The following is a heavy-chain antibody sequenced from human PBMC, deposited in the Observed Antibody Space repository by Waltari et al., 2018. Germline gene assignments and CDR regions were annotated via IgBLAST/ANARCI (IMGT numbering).Heavy chain of an antibody. D-gene: IGHD1-1*01. Sequence: EVHLVQSGGGLIQPGGSLRLFCGFSGFPVKHYWRTWVRQAPGKGLEWVANINQDGRDKNYVDSVEGRFTISRDNAQNSVYLQMNSLRAEDTAVYYCARDVPNGYFDYWGSGTLVTVSS. V-gene: IGHV3-7*01. CDR1: GFPVKHYW. J-gene: IGHJ4*02. CDR3: ARDVPNGYFDY. CDR2: INQDGRDK.